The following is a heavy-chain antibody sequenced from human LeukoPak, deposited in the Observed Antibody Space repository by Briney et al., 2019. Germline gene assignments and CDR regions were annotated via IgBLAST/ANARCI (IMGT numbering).Heavy chain of an antibody. V-gene: IGHV1-46*01. Sequence: ASVKVSCKASGYTFTNYYIHWVRQAPGQGLECMGIINPSGGSTSYAQKFQGRVTMTRDMSTSTVYMELSRLRSDDTAVYYCAREWDSGYEINVDYWGQGTLVTVSS. CDR3: AREWDSGYEINVDY. CDR1: GYTFTNYY. CDR2: INPSGGST. D-gene: IGHD5-12*01. J-gene: IGHJ4*02.